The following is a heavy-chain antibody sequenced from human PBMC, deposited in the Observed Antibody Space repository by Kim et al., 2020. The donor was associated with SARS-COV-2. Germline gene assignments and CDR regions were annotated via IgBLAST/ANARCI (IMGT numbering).Heavy chain of an antibody. V-gene: IGHV3-53*01. CDR3: ARDRAPPPAAMGSHWYFDL. Sequence: GRFTISRDNSKNTLYLQMNSLRAEDTAVYYCARDRAPPPAAMGSHWYFDLWGRGTLVTVSS. J-gene: IGHJ2*01. D-gene: IGHD2-2*01.